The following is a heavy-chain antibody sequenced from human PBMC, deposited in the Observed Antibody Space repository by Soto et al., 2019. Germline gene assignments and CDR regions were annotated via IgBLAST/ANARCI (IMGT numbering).Heavy chain of an antibody. J-gene: IGHJ4*02. D-gene: IGHD5-18*01. CDR3: ARSRVRGYSYGYDY. Sequence: SETLSLTCTVSGGSISSYYWSWIRQPPGKGLEWIGEINHSGSTNYNPSLKSRVTISVDTSKNQFSLKLSSVTAADTAVYYCARSRVRGYSYGYDYWGQGTLVTSPQ. CDR1: GGSISSYY. CDR2: INHSGST. V-gene: IGHV4-34*01.